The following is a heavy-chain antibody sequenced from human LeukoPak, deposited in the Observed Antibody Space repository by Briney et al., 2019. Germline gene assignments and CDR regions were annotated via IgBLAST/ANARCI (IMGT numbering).Heavy chain of an antibody. Sequence: ASVKVSCTAFGYSFTDYFMHWVRQAPGQGLEWMGWISPDTGGTNYAQKFQGRVTMTRDTSISTASMELSGLRSDDTAVYYCATRGLTGDFWGQGTLVTVSS. J-gene: IGHJ4*02. CDR3: ATRGLTGDF. D-gene: IGHD1-20*01. CDR1: GYSFTDYF. V-gene: IGHV1-2*02. CDR2: ISPDTGGT.